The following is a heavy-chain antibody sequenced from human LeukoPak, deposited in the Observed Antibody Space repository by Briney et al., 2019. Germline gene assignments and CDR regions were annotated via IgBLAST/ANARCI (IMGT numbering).Heavy chain of an antibody. V-gene: IGHV4-59*01. J-gene: IGHJ3*02. CDR1: GGSISSYY. D-gene: IGHD5-24*01. Sequence: SETLSLTCTVSGGSISSYYWSWIRQPPGKGLEWIGYIYYSGSTNYNPSLKSRVTISVDTSKNQFSLKLSSVTAADTAVYYCARERRWLQLGAFDIWGQGTMVTVSS. CDR2: IYYSGST. CDR3: ARERRWLQLGAFDI.